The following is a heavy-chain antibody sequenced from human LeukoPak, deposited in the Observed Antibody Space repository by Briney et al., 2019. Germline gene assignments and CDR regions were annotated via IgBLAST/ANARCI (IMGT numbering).Heavy chain of an antibody. CDR1: GFTFDDYA. Sequence: GGSLRLSCAASGFTFDDYAMHWVRQAPGKGLEWVSGISWNSGSIGYADSVKGRFTISRDNAKNSLYLQMNSLRAEDTALYYCAKDYGSYYYGSGSTGFDPWGQGTLVTVSS. V-gene: IGHV3-9*01. J-gene: IGHJ5*02. CDR3: AKDYGSYYYGSGSTGFDP. CDR2: ISWNSGSI. D-gene: IGHD3-10*01.